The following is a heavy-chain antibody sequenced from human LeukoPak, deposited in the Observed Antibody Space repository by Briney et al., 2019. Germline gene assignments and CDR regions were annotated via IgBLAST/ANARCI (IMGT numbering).Heavy chain of an antibody. J-gene: IGHJ4*02. CDR3: AKDPDGSGSYFY. Sequence: PGGSLRLSCAASGFTFSSYSMNWVRQAPGKGLEWVSAISGSGGSTYYADSVKGRFTISRDNSKNTLYLQMNSLRAEDTAVYYCAKDPDGSGSYFYWGQGTLVTVSS. CDR2: ISGSGGST. D-gene: IGHD3-10*01. V-gene: IGHV3-23*01. CDR1: GFTFSSYS.